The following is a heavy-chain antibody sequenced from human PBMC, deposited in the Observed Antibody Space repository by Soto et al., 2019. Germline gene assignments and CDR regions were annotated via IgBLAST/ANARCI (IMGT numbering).Heavy chain of an antibody. CDR1: GFTFSSYS. J-gene: IGHJ4*02. Sequence: GGSLRLSCAASGFTFSSYSMNWVRQAPGKGLEYVSTVSSDGGTPYYADSVKGRFTISRDNSKNTLYLQMSSLRAEDTAVYYCVMGYYFDYWGQGTLVTVSS. V-gene: IGHV3-64D*06. D-gene: IGHD3-16*01. CDR3: VMGYYFDY. CDR2: VSSDGGTP.